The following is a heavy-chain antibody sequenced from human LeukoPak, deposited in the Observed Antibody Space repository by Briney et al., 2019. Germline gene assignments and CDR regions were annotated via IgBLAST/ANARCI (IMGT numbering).Heavy chain of an antibody. CDR2: IKQDGSEK. CDR3: AGGIDSSGWYGFDY. CDR1: GFTFSSYW. J-gene: IGHJ4*02. D-gene: IGHD6-19*01. V-gene: IGHV3-7*04. Sequence: GGSLRLSCAASGFTFSSYWMSWVRQAPGKGLEWVANIKQDGSEKYYVDSVKGRFTISRDNAKNSLYLQMNSLRAEDTAVYYCAGGIDSSGWYGFDYWGQGTLVTVSS.